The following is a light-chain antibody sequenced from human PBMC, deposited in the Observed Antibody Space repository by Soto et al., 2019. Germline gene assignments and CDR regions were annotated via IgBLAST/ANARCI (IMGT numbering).Light chain of an antibody. CDR1: SSDVGSYNL. CDR3: SSYAGSSTFV. V-gene: IGLV2-23*01. Sequence: QSALTQPASVSGSPGQSITISCTGTSSDVGSYNLVSWYQQHPGEAPKLMIYEDTKRPSGVSNRFSGSKSGNTASLTISGLQAEDEADYYCSSYAGSSTFVFGGGTQLTVL. CDR2: EDT. J-gene: IGLJ7*01.